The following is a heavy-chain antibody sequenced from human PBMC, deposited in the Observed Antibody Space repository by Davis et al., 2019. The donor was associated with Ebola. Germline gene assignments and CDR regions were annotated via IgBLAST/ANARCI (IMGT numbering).Heavy chain of an antibody. V-gene: IGHV3-7*01. D-gene: IGHD2-8*02. CDR2: IKQDGSEK. Sequence: GGSLRLSCAASGFTFSSYWMSWVRQAPGKGLEWMANIKQDGSEKYYVDSVKGRFTISRDNAKNSLYLQMNSLRAEDTAVYYCARDRVVYATNYYYYGMDVWGQGTTVTVSS. J-gene: IGHJ6*02. CDR3: ARDRVVYATNYYYYGMDV. CDR1: GFTFSSYW.